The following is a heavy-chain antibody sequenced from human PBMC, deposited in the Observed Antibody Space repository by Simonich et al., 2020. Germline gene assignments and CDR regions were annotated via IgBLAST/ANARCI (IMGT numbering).Heavy chain of an antibody. Sequence: QVQLVQSGAEVKKPGASVKVSCKASGYTFTGYYMHSVRQAPGQGLGGMGWFNPNSVGTNSAQKFQGRVTMTRDTSISTAYMELSRLRSDDTAVYYCARDPVVPAAIRNAFDIWGQGTMVTVSS. V-gene: IGHV1-2*02. CDR3: ARDPVVPAAIRNAFDI. D-gene: IGHD2-2*01. CDR2: FNPNSVGT. J-gene: IGHJ3*02. CDR1: GYTFTGYY.